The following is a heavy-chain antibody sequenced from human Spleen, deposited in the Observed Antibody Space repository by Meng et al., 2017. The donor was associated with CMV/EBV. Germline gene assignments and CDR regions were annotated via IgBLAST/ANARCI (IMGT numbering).Heavy chain of an antibody. J-gene: IGHJ4*02. D-gene: IGHD5-18*01. Sequence: LSLTCAASGFTFSSYATGWVRQAPGKGLEWVSGISAGAGSTYYADSVKGRFTISRDNSKNTLYLQMNSLRAEDTAVYYCAKDGRYSYGLFDYWGQGTLVTVSS. CDR3: AKDGRYSYGLFDY. CDR1: GFTFSSYA. V-gene: IGHV3-23*01. CDR2: ISAGAGST.